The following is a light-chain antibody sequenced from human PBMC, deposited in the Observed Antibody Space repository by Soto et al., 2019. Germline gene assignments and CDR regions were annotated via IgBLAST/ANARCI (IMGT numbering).Light chain of an antibody. V-gene: IGLV2-14*01. J-gene: IGLJ2*01. Sequence: QSVLTQPASVSGSPGQSISISCTGTSSDVGGYSYVSWYQQYPGEAPKLMIYDVSDRPSGVSNRFSGSKSGNTASLTISGLQADDEADYYCSSHSSGSTLVFGGGTKLTVL. CDR2: DVS. CDR3: SSHSSGSTLV. CDR1: SSDVGGYSY.